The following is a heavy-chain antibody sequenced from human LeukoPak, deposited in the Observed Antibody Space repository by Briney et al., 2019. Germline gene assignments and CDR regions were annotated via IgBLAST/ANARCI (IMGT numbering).Heavy chain of an antibody. J-gene: IGHJ4*02. V-gene: IGHV3-23*01. D-gene: IGHD3-9*01. Sequence: GGSLRLSCVASGFTFSNYAMSWVRQAPGKGLEWVSAITGSGTNRYYADSLKGRFTTYRDNSKNTVFLQMNSLRHEDTAIYYCVIWGDYDVLTGYYVPHYWGQGPLVTVAS. CDR1: GFTFSNYA. CDR2: ITGSGTNR. CDR3: VIWGDYDVLTGYYVPHY.